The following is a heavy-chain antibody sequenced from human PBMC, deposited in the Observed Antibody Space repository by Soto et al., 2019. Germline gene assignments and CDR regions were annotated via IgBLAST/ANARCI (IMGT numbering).Heavy chain of an antibody. D-gene: IGHD3-3*01. CDR3: ATEGDFWSGYYPGYYYYGMDV. CDR2: ISGSGGST. J-gene: IGHJ6*02. CDR1: GFTLCSYA. V-gene: IGHV3-23*01. Sequence: GGALRLSCAGSGFTLCSYAISWVRQAPGRGLERALAISGSGGSTYYADSVKGRFTISRDNSKNTLYLQMNSLRAEDTAVYYCATEGDFWSGYYPGYYYYGMDVWGQGTTVTVSS.